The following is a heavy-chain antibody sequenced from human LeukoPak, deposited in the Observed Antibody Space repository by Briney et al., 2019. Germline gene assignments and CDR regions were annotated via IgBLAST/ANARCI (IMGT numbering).Heavy chain of an antibody. J-gene: IGHJ4*02. CDR1: GFTVTTYY. D-gene: IGHD2-15*01. V-gene: IGHV3-53*01. CDR2: IYSAGHT. Sequence: PGGSLRLSCAASGFTVTTYYMSWVRQAPGKGLEWISVIYSAGHTYYADSVKGRFAISRDNSNNTLYLQMNSLRAEDTAVYYCARDHCSGGSCYGYWGQGTLVTVSS. CDR3: ARDHCSGGSCYGY.